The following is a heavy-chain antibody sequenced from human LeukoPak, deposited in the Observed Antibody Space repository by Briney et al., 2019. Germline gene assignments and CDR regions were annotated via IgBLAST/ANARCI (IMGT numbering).Heavy chain of an antibody. Sequence: GGSLRLSCAASGFTFSSYAMHWVRQAPGKGLEWVAVISYDGSNKYYADSVKGRFTISRDNSKNTLYLQMNSLRAEDTAVYYCVRNRGWLQFDNWGQGTLVTVSS. V-gene: IGHV3-30-3*01. CDR1: GFTFSSYA. D-gene: IGHD5-24*01. CDR2: ISYDGSNK. CDR3: VRNRGWLQFDN. J-gene: IGHJ4*02.